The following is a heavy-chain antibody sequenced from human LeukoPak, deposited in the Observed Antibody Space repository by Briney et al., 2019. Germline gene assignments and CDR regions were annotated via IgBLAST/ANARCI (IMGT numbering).Heavy chain of an antibody. CDR1: GFTFSSYA. J-gene: IGHJ4*02. CDR2: ISGSGGSS. V-gene: IGHV3-23*01. Sequence: QPGGSLRLSCAASGFTFSSYAMSWVRQAPGKGLEWVSAISGSGGSSYYADSVKGRFTISRDNSKNTLYLQTSSLRAEDTAVYYCAGSRSPGYYFDYWGQGTLVTVSS. D-gene: IGHD3-10*01. CDR3: AGSRSPGYYFDY.